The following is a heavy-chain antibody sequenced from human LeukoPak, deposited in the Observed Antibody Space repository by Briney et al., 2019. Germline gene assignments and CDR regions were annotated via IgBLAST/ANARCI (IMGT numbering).Heavy chain of an antibody. CDR1: VYTFTNYD. Sequence: ASVKVSCKASVYTFTNYDINWVRQASGQGLEWMGWMNPNSGNTGSAQKFQGRVTMTSNTSISTAYMELSGLRSEDTAVYYCARGLRREQQLLRAFDYWGQGTPVTVSS. J-gene: IGHJ4*02. V-gene: IGHV1-8*01. CDR3: ARGLRREQQLLRAFDY. CDR2: MNPNSGNT. D-gene: IGHD6-13*01.